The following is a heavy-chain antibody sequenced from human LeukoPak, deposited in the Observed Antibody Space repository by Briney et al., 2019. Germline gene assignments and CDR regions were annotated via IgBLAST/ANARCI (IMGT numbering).Heavy chain of an antibody. Sequence: PGGSLRLSCAASGFTFSNYAMSWVRQAPGKRLEWVSGISGSGGSTYYADSVKGRFTISRDNSKNTLYLQMNSLRAEDTAVYYCAKAFIEDYYDSSGTFDYWGQGALVTVSS. V-gene: IGHV3-23*01. CDR1: GFTFSNYA. J-gene: IGHJ4*02. CDR2: ISGSGGST. D-gene: IGHD3-22*01. CDR3: AKAFIEDYYDSSGTFDY.